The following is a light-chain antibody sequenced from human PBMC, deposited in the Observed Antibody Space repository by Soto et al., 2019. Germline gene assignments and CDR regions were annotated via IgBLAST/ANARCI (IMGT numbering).Light chain of an antibody. CDR1: QSVSSY. J-gene: IGKJ5*01. V-gene: IGKV3-11*01. Sequence: EFVLTQSPATLSLSPGKRATLSCRASQSVSSYVAWYQQKPGQAPRLVIYDASSRATGVPPRFSGSGSGTDFTHTISSLEPEDFAVYYCQQRNTFGQGTRLEI. CDR3: QQRNT. CDR2: DAS.